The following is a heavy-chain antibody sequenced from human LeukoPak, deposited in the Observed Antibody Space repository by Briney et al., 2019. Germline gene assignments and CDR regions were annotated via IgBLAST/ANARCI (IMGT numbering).Heavy chain of an antibody. CDR3: ARDRGLTTSGGVGFDY. D-gene: IGHD4/OR15-4a*01. J-gene: IGHJ4*02. CDR2: IYYSGST. Sequence: PSETLCLTCTVSGGSISSYYWSWIRQPPGKGLEWIAYIYYSGSTNYNPSLKSRVTISVDTSKNQFSLKLSSVTAADTAVYYCARDRGLTTSGGVGFDYWGQGTLVPVSS. CDR1: GGSISSYY. V-gene: IGHV4-59*01.